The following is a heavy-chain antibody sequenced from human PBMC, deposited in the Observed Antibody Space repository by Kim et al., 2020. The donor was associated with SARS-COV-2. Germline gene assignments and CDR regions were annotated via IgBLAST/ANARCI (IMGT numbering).Heavy chain of an antibody. Sequence: VDSVQGRFTIPRDNAKNSLYQQMNSLRAEDTAVYYCARDYYVDTAMVTANWGQGTLVTVSS. J-gene: IGHJ4*02. D-gene: IGHD5-18*01. CDR3: ARDYYVDTAMVTAN. V-gene: IGHV3-7*03.